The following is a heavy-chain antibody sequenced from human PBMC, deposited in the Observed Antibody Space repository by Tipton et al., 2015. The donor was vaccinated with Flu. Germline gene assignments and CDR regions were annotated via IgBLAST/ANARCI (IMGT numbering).Heavy chain of an antibody. CDR3: ARLSYYDVDLKNFYFDY. V-gene: IGHV4-59*05. J-gene: IGHJ4*02. Sequence: TLSLTCTVSGGSISSYYYNWIRQPPGKGLEWIGSIYPSGTTYYNPSLKSRVTISADTSKSQFSLKLRSVTAADTAVYYCARLSYYDVDLKNFYFDYWGQGALVTVSS. D-gene: IGHD3-10*02. CDR2: IYPSGTT. CDR1: GGSISSYY.